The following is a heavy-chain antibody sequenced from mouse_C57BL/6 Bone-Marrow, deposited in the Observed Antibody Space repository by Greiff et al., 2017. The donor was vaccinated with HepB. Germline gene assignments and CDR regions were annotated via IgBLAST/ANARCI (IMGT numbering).Heavy chain of an antibody. Sequence: DVKLQESGPGLVKPSQSLSLTCSVTGYSITSGYYWNWIRQFPGNKLEWMGYISYDGSNNYNPSLKNRISITRDTSKNQFFLKLNSVTTEDTATYYCARDYDYVLFAYWGQGTLVTVSA. CDR3: ARDYDYVLFAY. CDR2: ISYDGSN. V-gene: IGHV3-6*01. D-gene: IGHD2-4*01. J-gene: IGHJ3*01. CDR1: GYSITSGYY.